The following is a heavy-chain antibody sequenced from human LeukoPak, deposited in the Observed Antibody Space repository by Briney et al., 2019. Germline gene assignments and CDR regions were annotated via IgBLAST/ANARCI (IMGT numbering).Heavy chain of an antibody. J-gene: IGHJ4*02. CDR3: ARRGPRGGFDY. V-gene: IGHV1-2*02. CDR1: GYTFTGYY. Sequence: ASVKVSCKASGYTFTGYYMHWVRQAPGQGLEWMGWINPNSGGTNYAQEFQGRVTMTRDTSISTAYMELSRLRSDDTAVYYCARRGPRGGFDYWGQGTLVTVSS. D-gene: IGHD3-16*01. CDR2: INPNSGGT.